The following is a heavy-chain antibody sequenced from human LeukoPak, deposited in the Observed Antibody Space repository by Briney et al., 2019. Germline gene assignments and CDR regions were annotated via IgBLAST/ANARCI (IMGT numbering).Heavy chain of an antibody. V-gene: IGHV4-39*01. CDR2: IYDTGST. J-gene: IGHJ4*02. CDR1: GDSIRSNNYY. CDR3: QSRFLEWLLDY. D-gene: IGHD3-3*01. Sequence: SETLSLTCTVSGDSIRSNNYYWGWIRQPPGKGLEWIGSIYDTGSTFYNPSLKSRVIISVDTSKNQFTLKLSSVTAADTAVYYCQSRFLEWLLDYWGQGTLVTVSS.